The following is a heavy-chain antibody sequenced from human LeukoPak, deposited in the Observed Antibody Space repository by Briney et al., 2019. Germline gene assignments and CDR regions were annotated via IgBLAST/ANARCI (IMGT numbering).Heavy chain of an antibody. CDR2: ISAYNGNT. V-gene: IGHV1-18*01. Sequence: ASVKVSCKASGYTFTSYGISWVRQAPGQGLEWMGWISAYNGNTNYAQKLQGRVTMTTDTSTSTAYMELSSLRSEDTAVYYCAADRRSSGWYPAAYWGQGTLVTVSS. D-gene: IGHD6-19*01. CDR3: AADRRSSGWYPAAY. CDR1: GYTFTSYG. J-gene: IGHJ4*02.